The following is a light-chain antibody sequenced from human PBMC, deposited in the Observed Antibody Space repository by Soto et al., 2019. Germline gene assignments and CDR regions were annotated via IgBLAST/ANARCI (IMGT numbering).Light chain of an antibody. CDR3: QQYYSLPPT. J-gene: IGKJ1*01. CDR2: WAS. V-gene: IGKV4-1*01. Sequence: DIVMTQSPDSLAVSLGERATINCKSSQSVLYRSNTKNYLAWYQLKPGQPPNLLIYWASTRESGVPDRFSGSGSGTDFTLTISSLQAEDVAVYYCQQYYSLPPTFGQGTKVEIK. CDR1: QSVLYRSNTKNY.